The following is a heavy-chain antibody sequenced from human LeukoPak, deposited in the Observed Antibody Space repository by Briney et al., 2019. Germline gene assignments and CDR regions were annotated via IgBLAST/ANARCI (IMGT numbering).Heavy chain of an antibody. CDR1: GFTVSSNY. Sequence: GGSLRLSCGASGFTVSSNYMSWVRQAPGKGLEWVSVMFVGGNTNYADSVKGRFTISRDNSKNTVFLQMNSLRADDTAVYYCATPGGGSSSDAFDIWGQGTMVTVSS. J-gene: IGHJ3*02. CDR2: MFVGGNT. CDR3: ATPGGGSSSDAFDI. D-gene: IGHD2-15*01. V-gene: IGHV3-53*01.